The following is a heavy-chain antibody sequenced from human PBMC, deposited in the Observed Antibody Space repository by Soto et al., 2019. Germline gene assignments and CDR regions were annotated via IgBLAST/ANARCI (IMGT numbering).Heavy chain of an antibody. D-gene: IGHD2-15*01. J-gene: IGHJ4*02. CDR2: ILYSGST. Sequence: SETLSLTCTVSGDSISSNNYHWGWIRQPPTKGLEWIGSILYSGSTYYNPALKSRVTVSVDTSKNQFSLKLTSVTAADTAVYYCASEDSFGFDYWGQGTLVTVSS. CDR3: ASEDSFGFDY. CDR1: GDSISSNNYH. V-gene: IGHV4-39*07.